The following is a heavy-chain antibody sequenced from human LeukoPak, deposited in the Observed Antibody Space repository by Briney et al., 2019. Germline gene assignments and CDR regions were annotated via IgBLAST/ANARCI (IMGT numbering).Heavy chain of an antibody. CDR3: ARDTSGWYYFDF. Sequence: PSETLSLTCTVSGDSISTNYYWNRVRQSPGKGLEWIGHIYYSGSTNYNPSLKSRVTIPLDTSKNQFSLKLSSVTAADTAVYYCARDTSGWYYFDFWGQGTLVTVSS. V-gene: IGHV4-59*01. CDR1: GDSISTNYY. CDR2: IYYSGST. J-gene: IGHJ4*02. D-gene: IGHD6-19*01.